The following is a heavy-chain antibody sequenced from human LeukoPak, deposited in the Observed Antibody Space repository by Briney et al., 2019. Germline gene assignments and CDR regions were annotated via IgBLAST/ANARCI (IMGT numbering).Heavy chain of an antibody. J-gene: IGHJ4*02. V-gene: IGHV3-21*01. CDR2: ISGSGNYI. CDR3: ARGSCISTSCPLFHY. Sequence: GGSLRLSCAASGFTFSAYSMSWVRQAPGKGLEWVSSISGSGNYIYYADSVKGRFTISRDNAKNSLYLQMNSLRGEDTAVYYCARGSCISTSCPLFHYWGQGTLVTVSS. CDR1: GFTFSAYS. D-gene: IGHD2-2*01.